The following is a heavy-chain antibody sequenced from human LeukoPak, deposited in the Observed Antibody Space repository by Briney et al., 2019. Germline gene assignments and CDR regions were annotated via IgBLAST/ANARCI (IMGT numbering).Heavy chain of an antibody. CDR1: EFNFSTSW. J-gene: IGHJ1*01. D-gene: IGHD1-26*01. CDR2: LNPDGSVG. Sequence: PGGSLRLSCTVSEFNFSTSWMKWVRQAPGKGLEWVANLNPDGSVGRYVDSVKGRFSVSRDNGQNTGYLQMNSLRIDDTGVYFCLAWASPTPYWGPGTPVAVSS. CDR3: LAWASPTPY. V-gene: IGHV3-7*02.